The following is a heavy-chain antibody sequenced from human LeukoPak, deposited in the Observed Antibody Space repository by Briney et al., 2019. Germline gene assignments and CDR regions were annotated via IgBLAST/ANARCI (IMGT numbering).Heavy chain of an antibody. Sequence: PGGSLRLSCAASGFTFDDYGMSWVRQAPGKGLEWVSGINWNGGSTGYADSVKGRFTISRDNAKNSLYLQMNSLRAEDAALYYCARSSSGWYYFDYWGQGTLVTVSS. CDR1: GFTFDDYG. CDR3: ARSSSGWYYFDY. J-gene: IGHJ4*02. D-gene: IGHD6-19*01. CDR2: INWNGGST. V-gene: IGHV3-20*04.